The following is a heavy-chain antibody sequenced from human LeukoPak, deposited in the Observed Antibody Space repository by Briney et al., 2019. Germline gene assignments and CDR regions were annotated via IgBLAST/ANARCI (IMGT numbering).Heavy chain of an antibody. Sequence: PGGSLRPSCAPSGSTLSTDWMSWARQAPGKGLGGVANIKEDGRLKYYVDSVKGRFTISRHNANNSLYLQINGLRAEDTAVYYCARDPRPNWFDPWGQGTLVTVSS. CDR2: IKEDGRLK. CDR3: ARDPRPNWFDP. J-gene: IGHJ5*02. CDR1: GSTLSTDW. V-gene: IGHV3-7*05. D-gene: IGHD2-8*01.